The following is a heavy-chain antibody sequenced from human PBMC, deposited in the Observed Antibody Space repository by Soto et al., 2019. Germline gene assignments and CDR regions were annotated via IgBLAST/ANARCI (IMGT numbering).Heavy chain of an antibody. CDR2: ISGSGGST. CDR1: GFTFSSYA. V-gene: IGHV3-23*01. CDR3: AKGTGRDYDFWSGYQKPLYYYYYYYMDV. Sequence: GSLRLSCAASGFTFSSYAMSWVRQAPGKGLEWVSAISGSGGSTYYADSVKGRFTISRDNSKNTLYLQMNSLRAEDTAVYYCAKGTGRDYDFWSGYQKPLYYYYYYYMDVWGKGTTVTVSS. D-gene: IGHD3-3*01. J-gene: IGHJ6*03.